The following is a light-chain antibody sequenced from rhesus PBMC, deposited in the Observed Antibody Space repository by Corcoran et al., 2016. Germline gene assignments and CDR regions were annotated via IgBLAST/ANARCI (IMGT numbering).Light chain of an antibody. V-gene: IGKV1-32*01. Sequence: DIQMTQSPSSLSASVGDRVTITCRASQGINSYLNWYQQKPGKAPKLLIYNANRLESGVPSRFSGSGSGTEFTLTISSLQPEDFTTYYCQQYNTLPLTFGGGTKVELK. CDR3: QQYNTLPLT. J-gene: IGKJ4*01. CDR2: NAN. CDR1: QGINSY.